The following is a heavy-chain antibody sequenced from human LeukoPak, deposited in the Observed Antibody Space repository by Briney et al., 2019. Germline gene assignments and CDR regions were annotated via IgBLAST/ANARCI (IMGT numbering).Heavy chain of an antibody. V-gene: IGHV4-59*08. CDR3: ARHSNSGWRNRKEGFDY. Sequence: SETLSLTCTVSGSSISSYYWSWIRQPPGKGLEWIGYIYYSGSTNYNPSLKSRVTISVDTSKNQFSLKLSSVTAADTAVYYCARHSNSGWRNRKEGFDYWGQGTLVTVSS. D-gene: IGHD6-19*01. CDR1: GSSISSYY. J-gene: IGHJ4*02. CDR2: IYYSGST.